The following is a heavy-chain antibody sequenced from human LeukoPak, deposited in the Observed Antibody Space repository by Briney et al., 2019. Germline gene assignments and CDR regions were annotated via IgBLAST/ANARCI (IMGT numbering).Heavy chain of an antibody. D-gene: IGHD3-9*01. V-gene: IGHV3-21*01. J-gene: IGHJ4*02. CDR1: GFTFSSYS. Sequence: GGSLRLSCAASGFTFSSYSMNWVRQAPGKGLKWVSSIRSSSSYIYYADSVKGRFTISRDNAKNSLYLQMNSLRAEDTAVYYCARATSLSGWPYYFDYWGQGTLVAVSS. CDR3: ARATSLSGWPYYFDY. CDR2: IRSSSSYI.